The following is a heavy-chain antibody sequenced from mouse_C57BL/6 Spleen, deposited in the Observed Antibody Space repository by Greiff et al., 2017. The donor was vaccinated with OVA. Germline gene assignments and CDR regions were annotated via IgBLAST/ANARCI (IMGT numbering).Heavy chain of an antibody. CDR2: IYPGDGDT. Sequence: QVQLQQSGPELVKPGASVKISCKASGYAFSSSWMNWVKQRPGKGLEWIGRIYPGDGDTNYNGKFKGKATLTADKSSSTAYMQLSSLTSDDSAVYFCARDGYDYDWYFDVWGTGTTVTVSS. CDR1: GYAFSSSW. J-gene: IGHJ1*03. D-gene: IGHD2-4*01. CDR3: ARDGYDYDWYFDV. V-gene: IGHV1-82*01.